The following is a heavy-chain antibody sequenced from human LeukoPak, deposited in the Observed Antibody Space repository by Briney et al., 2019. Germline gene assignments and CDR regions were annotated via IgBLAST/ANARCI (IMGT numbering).Heavy chain of an antibody. J-gene: IGHJ4*02. D-gene: IGHD3-22*01. CDR2: IYTGGNT. CDR3: ARGDDSGYYDYFDY. CDR1: GFTVDGNY. Sequence: GGSLRLSCAASGFTVDGNYLSWVRQAPGKGLEWVSTIYTGGNTYYAASVKGRFTISRDFSKNTVFLHMNSLRAEDTAMYYCARGDDSGYYDYFDYWGRGALVTVSS. V-gene: IGHV3-53*01.